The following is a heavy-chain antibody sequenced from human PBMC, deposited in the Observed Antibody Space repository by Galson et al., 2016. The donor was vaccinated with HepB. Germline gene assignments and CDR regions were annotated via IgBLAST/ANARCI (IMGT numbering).Heavy chain of an antibody. J-gene: IGHJ4*02. D-gene: IGHD2/OR15-2a*01. CDR1: GFTFSQRG. Sequence: LRLSCAASGFTFSQRGMHWVRQAPGKGLEWVAADSMDGRRKFYADPVKGRFTISRDNSNNMLFLQMDSLRPDDTAVYYCAKRHEYCPPVGCSVDYWGQGTLVSVSS. CDR2: DSMDGRRK. CDR3: AKRHEYCPPVGCSVDY. V-gene: IGHV3-30*18.